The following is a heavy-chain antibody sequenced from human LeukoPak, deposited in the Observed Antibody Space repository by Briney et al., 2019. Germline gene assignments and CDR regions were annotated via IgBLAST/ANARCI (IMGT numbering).Heavy chain of an antibody. Sequence: PGGSLRLSCAASGLSFSYCGMHWVRQAPGKGLEWVAGISSNGAEIYYVDSVKGRFTISRDNSKNTVYLQMNSLRAEDTAIYYCANGIYSALGSQPPFASWGQGTLVTVSS. D-gene: IGHD3-10*01. J-gene: IGHJ4*02. CDR1: GLSFSYCG. CDR2: ISSNGAEI. V-gene: IGHV3-30*18. CDR3: ANGIYSALGSQPPFAS.